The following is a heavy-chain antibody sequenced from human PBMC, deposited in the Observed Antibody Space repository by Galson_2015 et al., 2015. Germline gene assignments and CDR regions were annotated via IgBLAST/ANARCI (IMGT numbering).Heavy chain of an antibody. CDR1: GFTFSSYG. D-gene: IGHD4-17*01. J-gene: IGHJ4*02. Sequence: SLRLSCAASGFTFSSYGMNWVRQAPGQGLEWVSSIGSSSTTIYYADSVKGRFTISRDNAKNSLYLQMNSLRDEDTAVYYCARGDYVSDYWGQGTLVTVSS. CDR3: ARGDYVSDY. V-gene: IGHV3-48*02. CDR2: IGSSSTTI.